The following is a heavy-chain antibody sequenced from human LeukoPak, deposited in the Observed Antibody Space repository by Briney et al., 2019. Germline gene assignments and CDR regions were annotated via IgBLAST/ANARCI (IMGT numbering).Heavy chain of an antibody. J-gene: IGHJ5*02. CDR1: GFTFSSYA. D-gene: IGHD2-15*01. CDR2: ISGGGGST. V-gene: IGHV3-23*01. CDR3: AKDPRPVVVVAASWFDP. Sequence: GGSLRLSCAASGFTFSSYAMSWVRQAPGKGLEWVSAISGGGGSTYYADSVKGRFTISRDNSKNTLYLQMNSLRAEDTAVYYCAKDPRPVVVVAASWFDPWGQGTLVTVSS.